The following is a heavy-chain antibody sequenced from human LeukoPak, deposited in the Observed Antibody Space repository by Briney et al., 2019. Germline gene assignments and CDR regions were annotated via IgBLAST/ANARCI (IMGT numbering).Heavy chain of an antibody. CDR1: GYSITSGYY. CDR3: ARNYYGSDGYYFDAFHI. V-gene: IGHV4-38-2*02. D-gene: IGHD3-22*01. Sequence: SETLSLTCNVSGYSITSGYYWGWIRQPPGKGLEWIASIYHTGTTYYNPSLKSRVTISLDMSKNHFSLKLSSVSAADTAMYYCARNYYGSDGYYFDAFHIWGQGTMVTVSS. CDR2: IYHTGTT. J-gene: IGHJ3*02.